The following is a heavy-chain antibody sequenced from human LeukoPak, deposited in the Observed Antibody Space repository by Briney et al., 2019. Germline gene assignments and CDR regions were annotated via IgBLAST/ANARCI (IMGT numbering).Heavy chain of an antibody. V-gene: IGHV3-21*01. CDR3: AREPAEDIVVVPAAKSGMDV. D-gene: IGHD2-2*01. J-gene: IGHJ6*02. Sequence: GGSLRLSCAASGFTFSSYSMNWVRQAPGKGLEWVSSISSSSYIYYADSVKGRFTISRDNAKNSLYLQMNNLRAEDTAVYYCAREPAEDIVVVPAAKSGMDVWGQGTTVTVSS. CDR1: GFTFSSYS. CDR2: ISSSSYI.